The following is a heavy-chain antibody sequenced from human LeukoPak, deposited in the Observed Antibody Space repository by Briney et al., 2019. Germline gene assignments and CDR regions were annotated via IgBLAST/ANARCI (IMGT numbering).Heavy chain of an antibody. CDR2: ISASGGRT. CDR3: ARLTEKDPGTFNYFYYYLDV. V-gene: IGHV3-23*01. J-gene: IGHJ6*03. CDR1: GFTFSSYA. D-gene: IGHD3-10*01. Sequence: GGSLRLSCAASGFTFSSYAMSWVRQAPGKGLEWVSVISASGGRTSYADSVKGRFTVSRDNSKNTLYLQMNSLRAEDTAVYYCARLTEKDPGTFNYFYYYLDVWGKGTTVTVSS.